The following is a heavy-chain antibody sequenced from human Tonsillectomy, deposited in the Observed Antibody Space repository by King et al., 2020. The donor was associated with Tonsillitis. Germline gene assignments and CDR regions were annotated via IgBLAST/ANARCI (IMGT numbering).Heavy chain of an antibody. V-gene: IGHV3-21*01. J-gene: IGHJ4*02. Sequence: VQLVESGGGLVKPGGSLRLSCAASGFTFSSYSMNWVRQAPGKGLEWVSSISSSSSYIYYANSVKGRFTISRDNAKNSLYLQMNSLRAEDTAVYYCARAYPYYYDDGDYWGQGTLVTVSS. CDR3: ARAYPYYYDDGDY. CDR2: ISSSSSYI. CDR1: GFTFSSYS. D-gene: IGHD3-22*01.